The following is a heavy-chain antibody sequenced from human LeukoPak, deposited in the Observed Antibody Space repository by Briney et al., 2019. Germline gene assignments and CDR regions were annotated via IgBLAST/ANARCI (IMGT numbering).Heavy chain of an antibody. V-gene: IGHV4-39*07. D-gene: IGHD3-3*02. J-gene: IGHJ4*02. CDR3: ARIHRGI. CDR2: ISFSGST. CDR1: GGSITSSPYY. Sequence: SETLSLTCTVSGGSITSSPYYWGWIRQPPGKGLEWIGGISFSGSTFYNPSLESRVTVSRDTSKNQLSLKVNSVTAADTAVYYCARIHRGIWGQGTLVTVSS.